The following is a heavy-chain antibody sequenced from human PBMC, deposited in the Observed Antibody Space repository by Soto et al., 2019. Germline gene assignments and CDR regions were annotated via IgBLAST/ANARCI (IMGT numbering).Heavy chain of an antibody. J-gene: IGHJ4*01. CDR1: GFTFTNYA. Sequence: ASVKVSCKASGFTFTNYAITWVRQAPGQGLEWMGWISAYNGNTQYAQNLQGRVTMTTDTSTSTAYMELGSLTCDDTAVYFCATETVPGTCDYWAHGTLVTVSS. CDR3: ATETVPGTCDY. D-gene: IGHD1-7*01. V-gene: IGHV1-18*01. CDR2: ISAYNGNT.